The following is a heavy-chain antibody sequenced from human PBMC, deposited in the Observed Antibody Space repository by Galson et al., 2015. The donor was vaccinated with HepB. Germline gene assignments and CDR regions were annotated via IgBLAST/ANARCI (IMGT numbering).Heavy chain of an antibody. CDR1: GITVSSNY. Sequence: SLRLSCAASGITVSSNYMSWVRQAPGKGLEWVSVIYSGGSTYYADSVKGRFTISRDNSKNTLYLQMNSLRAEDTAVYYCARAHYDILTGYPPYFDYWGQGTLVTVSS. CDR2: IYSGGST. J-gene: IGHJ4*02. D-gene: IGHD3-9*01. CDR3: ARAHYDILTGYPPYFDY. V-gene: IGHV3-53*01.